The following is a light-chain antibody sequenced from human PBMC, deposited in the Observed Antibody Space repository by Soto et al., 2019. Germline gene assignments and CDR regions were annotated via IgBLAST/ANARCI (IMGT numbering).Light chain of an antibody. CDR1: QGISNF. V-gene: IGKV1-27*01. J-gene: IGKJ3*01. CDR3: QEYNSAPFT. CDR2: AAS. Sequence: DIQMTQSPSSLSASVGDRVTITCRASQGISNFLAWYQQKPGKVPKLLIYAASTLQTGVPPRFSGSGSGTDFTLTITSLQPEDVAPYYCQEYNSAPFTFGPGTKVDI.